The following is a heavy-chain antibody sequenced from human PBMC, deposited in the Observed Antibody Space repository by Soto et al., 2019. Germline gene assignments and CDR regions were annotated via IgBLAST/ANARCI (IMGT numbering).Heavy chain of an antibody. CDR3: ARGGYSYGPAYDY. V-gene: IGHV4-38-2*01. CDR2: IYHSGST. D-gene: IGHD5-18*01. Sequence: SETLSLTCAVSGYSISSGYYRGWIRQPPGKGLEWIGSIYHSGSTYYNPSLKSRVTISVDTSKNQFSLKLSSVTAADTAVYYCARGGYSYGPAYDYWGQGTLVTVSS. J-gene: IGHJ4*02. CDR1: GYSISSGYY.